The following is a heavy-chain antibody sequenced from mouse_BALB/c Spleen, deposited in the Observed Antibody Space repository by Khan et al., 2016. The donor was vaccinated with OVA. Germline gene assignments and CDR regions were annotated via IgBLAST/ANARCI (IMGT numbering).Heavy chain of an antibody. CDR2: INPSNDGT. D-gene: IGHD4-1*01. CDR3: EIEASSWVFSFPY. Sequence: VQLKESGPELIKPGASVKMSCKASGYTFTNYVIHWVRQRPGQGLEWIGYINPSNDGTRYNEKFKGKATLTSDKSSSTAYLEFSRLPSQASAVYYCEIEASSWVFSFPYWGQGTLVTVSA. J-gene: IGHJ3*01. V-gene: IGHV1S136*01. CDR1: GYTFTNYV.